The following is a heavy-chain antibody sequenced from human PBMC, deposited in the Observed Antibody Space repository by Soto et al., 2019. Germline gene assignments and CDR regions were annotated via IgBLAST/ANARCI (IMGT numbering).Heavy chain of an antibody. Sequence: GASVKVSCKASGGTFSSYAISWVRQAPGQGLEWMGGIIPIFGTANYAQKFQGRVTITADESTSTAYMELSSLRSEDTAVYYCARSIQLWFYLDYWGQGTLVTVSS. CDR3: ARSIQLWFYLDY. CDR1: GGTFSSYA. V-gene: IGHV1-69*13. CDR2: IIPIFGTA. D-gene: IGHD5-18*01. J-gene: IGHJ4*02.